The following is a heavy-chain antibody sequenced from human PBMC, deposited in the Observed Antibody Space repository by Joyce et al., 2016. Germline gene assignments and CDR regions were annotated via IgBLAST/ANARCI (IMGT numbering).Heavy chain of an antibody. CDR2: ISATGDT. D-gene: IGHD3-22*01. V-gene: IGHV4-4*07. Sequence: QVQLQESGPGLVKPSGTLSLTCTVSGGSISNYYWNWIRQPAGKGLEWIGRISATGDTNYNPSLGRRVAMSVDTSKNHFTLKLRSVTAADTALYYCARDSANYYDSSGYDFRSYCFDHWGQGALVTVSS. CDR3: ARDSANYYDSSGYDFRSYCFDH. CDR1: GGSISNYY. J-gene: IGHJ4*02.